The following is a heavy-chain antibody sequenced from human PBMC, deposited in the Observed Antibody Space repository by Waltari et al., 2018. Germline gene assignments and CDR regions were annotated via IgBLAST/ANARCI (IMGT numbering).Heavy chain of an antibody. D-gene: IGHD3-16*01. J-gene: IGHJ4*02. CDR3: ARDLVHYFDY. CDR1: GLTISDNY. CDR2: VYSAGHT. Sequence: EVQLVESGGGLIQPGGSLRLSCAASGLTISDNYMSWVRQAPGKGLEWVSVVYSAGHTYYADSVKGRFTISRDSSKNTLYLQMNSLRTEDTAVYYCARDLVHYFDYWGQGTLVTVSS. V-gene: IGHV3-53*01.